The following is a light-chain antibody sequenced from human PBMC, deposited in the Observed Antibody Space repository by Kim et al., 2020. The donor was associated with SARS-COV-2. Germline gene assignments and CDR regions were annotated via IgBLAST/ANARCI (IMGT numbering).Light chain of an antibody. CDR1: QSVSTS. J-gene: IGKJ4*01. V-gene: IGKV3-11*01. CDR2: DAS. Sequence: EIVLTQSPVTLSLSPVERATLSCRASQSVSTSLVWYQQKVGQAPRLLIYDASNRATDIPARFSGSGSGTDFTLNISSLESEDFAVYYCQQRSDWPLTFGGGTKLEI. CDR3: QQRSDWPLT.